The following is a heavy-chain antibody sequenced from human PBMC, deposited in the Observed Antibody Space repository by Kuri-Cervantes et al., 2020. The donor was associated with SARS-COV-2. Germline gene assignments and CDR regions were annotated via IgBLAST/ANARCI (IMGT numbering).Heavy chain of an antibody. D-gene: IGHD3-9*01. CDR2: LNTRSSPI. CDR3: AKDYFDYDILTGYSFRFYYYYGMDV. V-gene: IGHV3-48*01. Sequence: GESLKISCAASGFTFRSYEMNGVRQAPGRGLEWISYLNTRSSPIYYADSVKGRFTISRDNSKNTLTLQMTSMRTEDTAVYYCAKDYFDYDILTGYSFRFYYYYGMDVWGQGTTVTVSS. J-gene: IGHJ6*02. CDR1: GFTFRSYE.